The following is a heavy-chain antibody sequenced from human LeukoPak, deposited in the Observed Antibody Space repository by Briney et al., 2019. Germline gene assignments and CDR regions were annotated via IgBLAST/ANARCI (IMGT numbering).Heavy chain of an antibody. D-gene: IGHD3-10*01. CDR1: GGSFSGYY. J-gene: IGHJ6*04. V-gene: IGHV4-34*01. CDR2: INHSGST. Sequence: SETLSLTCAVYGGSFSGYYWSWIRQLPGKGLEWIGEINHSGSTNYNPSLKSRVTISVDTSKNQFSLKLSSVTAADTAVYYCARGRGSGPAPGYGMDVWGKGTTVTVSS. CDR3: ARGRGSGPAPGYGMDV.